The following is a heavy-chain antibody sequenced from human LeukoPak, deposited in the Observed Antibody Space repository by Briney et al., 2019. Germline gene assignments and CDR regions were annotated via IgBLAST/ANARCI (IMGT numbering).Heavy chain of an antibody. CDR3: ARDQGIAAPNHPYYGMDV. D-gene: IGHD6-13*01. J-gene: IGHJ6*02. CDR1: GFTFSSYS. V-gene: IGHV3-21*01. CDR2: ISSSSSYI. Sequence: GGSLRLSCAASGFTFSSYSMNWARQAPGKGLEWVSSISSSSSYIYYADSVKGRFTISRDNAKNSLYLQMNSLRAEDTAVYYCARDQGIAAPNHPYYGMDVWGQGTTVTVSS.